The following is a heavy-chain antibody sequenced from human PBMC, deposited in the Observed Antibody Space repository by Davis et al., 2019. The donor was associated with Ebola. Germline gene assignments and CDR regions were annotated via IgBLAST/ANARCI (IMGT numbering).Heavy chain of an antibody. J-gene: IGHJ6*02. CDR1: EYIFTHHW. CDR2: IYPGDSDT. D-gene: IGHD3-10*01. Sequence: GESLKISCRGFEYIFTHHWIGWVRQLPGKGLEWMGIIYPGDSDTRYSPSFQGQVTISADESISTAYLQWNSLKASDTAIYYCARLSGSSWFHGMDVWGQGTTVTVSS. CDR3: ARLSGSSWFHGMDV. V-gene: IGHV5-51*01.